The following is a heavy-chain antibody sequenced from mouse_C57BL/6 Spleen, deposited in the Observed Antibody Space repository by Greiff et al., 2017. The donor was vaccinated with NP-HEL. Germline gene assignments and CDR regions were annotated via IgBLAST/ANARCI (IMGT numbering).Heavy chain of an antibody. D-gene: IGHD2-12*01. CDR1: GYAFSSYW. CDR2: IYPGDGDT. CDR3: ACSYDGGAWFAY. V-gene: IGHV1-80*01. J-gene: IGHJ3*01. Sequence: LVESGAELVKPGAPVKISCKASGYAFSSYWMNWVKQRPGKGLEWIGQIYPGDGDTNYNGKFKGKATLTADKSSSTAYMQLSSLTSEDSAVYFCACSYDGGAWFAYWGQGTLVTVSA.